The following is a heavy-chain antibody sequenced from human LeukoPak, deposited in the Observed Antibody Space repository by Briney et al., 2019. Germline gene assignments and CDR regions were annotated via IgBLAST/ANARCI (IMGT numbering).Heavy chain of an antibody. CDR3: ARGRSGYPVALNY. J-gene: IGHJ4*02. Sequence: SETLSLTCTVSGGSITSYYWSWIRHPPGKGLEWMGYIYYSGSTNYNPSLKSRVTVSVDTSKNQFSLKLSSVTAADTAVYYCARGRSGYPVALNYWGQGTLVTVSS. CDR2: IYYSGST. V-gene: IGHV4-59*08. CDR1: GGSITSYY. D-gene: IGHD3-3*01.